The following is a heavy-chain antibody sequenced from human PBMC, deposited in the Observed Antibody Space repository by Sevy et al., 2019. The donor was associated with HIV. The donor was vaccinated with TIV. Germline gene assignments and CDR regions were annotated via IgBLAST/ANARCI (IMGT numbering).Heavy chain of an antibody. CDR3: ATNMVHAGAYDYYFNF. D-gene: IGHD3-10*01. V-gene: IGHV3-33*01. CDR2: IWYDGSSK. J-gene: IGHJ4*02. Sequence: GGSLRLSCVASQFNFDTYAIHWVRQAPGKGLEWVAMIWYDGSSKDYAESVKGRFAISRDNSKNTAFLQMNSLRAEDTGVYYCATNMVHAGAYDYYFNFWGQGSLVTVSS. CDR1: QFNFDTYA.